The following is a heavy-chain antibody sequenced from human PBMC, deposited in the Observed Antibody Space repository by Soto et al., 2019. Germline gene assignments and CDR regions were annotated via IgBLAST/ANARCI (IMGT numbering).Heavy chain of an antibody. Sequence: GASVKVSCKASGYPFTSYVISWVRHAPGQGLEWMGWITAYNGNTNYAQKLQGRVTMTTDTSTSTAYMELRSLRSDDTAVYYCAANSGSYSRRRYWGQGSLVTVSS. CDR3: AANSGSYSRRRY. CDR1: GYPFTSYV. J-gene: IGHJ4*02. V-gene: IGHV1-18*01. CDR2: ITAYNGNT. D-gene: IGHD1-26*01.